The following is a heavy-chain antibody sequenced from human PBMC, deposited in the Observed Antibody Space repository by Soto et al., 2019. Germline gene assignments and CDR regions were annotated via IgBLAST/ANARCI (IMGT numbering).Heavy chain of an antibody. CDR3: AREKYSSGWFDY. D-gene: IGHD6-19*01. J-gene: IGHJ4*02. CDR2: ISGSGDKT. CDR1: GFTFSSYA. Sequence: PGGSLRLSCAASGFTFSSYAMSWVRQAPGKGLEWVSAISGSGDKTYYADSVKGRFTISRDNSKNTLYLEMNSLRAEDTALYYCAREKYSSGWFDYWGQGTLVTVSS. V-gene: IGHV3-23*01.